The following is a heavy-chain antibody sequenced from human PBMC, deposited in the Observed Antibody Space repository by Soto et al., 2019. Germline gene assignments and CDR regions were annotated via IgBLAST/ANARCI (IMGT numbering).Heavy chain of an antibody. J-gene: IGHJ4*02. D-gene: IGHD3-10*01. CDR3: ARGSIDYYGSGSYYNIFDY. CDR2: IIPIFGTA. Sequence: QVQLVQSGAAVKKPGSSVKVSCKASGGTFSSYAISWVRQAPGQGLEWMGGIIPIFGTANYAQKFQGRVTITADESTSTAYMELSSLRSEDTAVYYCARGSIDYYGSGSYYNIFDYWGQGTLVTVSS. V-gene: IGHV1-69*01. CDR1: GGTFSSYA.